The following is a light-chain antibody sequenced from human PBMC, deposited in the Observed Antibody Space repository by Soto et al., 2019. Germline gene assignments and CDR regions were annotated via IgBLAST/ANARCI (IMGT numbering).Light chain of an antibody. CDR1: QSISSW. Sequence: DIHMTQSPSTLSASVGDRVTITCRASQSISSWLAWYKQKPGKAPKLLIYDASILESGVPSRFGGVGSRTYFTLTISSLQPDDFATYYCQQYNSYSSTFGQGTKVEIK. V-gene: IGKV1-5*01. CDR3: QQYNSYSST. J-gene: IGKJ1*01. CDR2: DAS.